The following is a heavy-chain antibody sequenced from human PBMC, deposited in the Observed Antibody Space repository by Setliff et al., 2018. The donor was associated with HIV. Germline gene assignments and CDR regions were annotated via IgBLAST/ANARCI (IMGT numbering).Heavy chain of an antibody. Sequence: ASVKVSCKASGYTFTDNYIHWVRQAPGQGLEWMGWIIPKSGGTNYAQRFQVRVTMTRDTSISTAYMELSRLRSDDTAVYYCAREVYYDSSPGGHDAFDIWGQGTKVTV. D-gene: IGHD3-22*01. V-gene: IGHV1-2*02. CDR2: IIPKSGGT. CDR1: GYTFTDNY. CDR3: AREVYYDSSPGGHDAFDI. J-gene: IGHJ3*02.